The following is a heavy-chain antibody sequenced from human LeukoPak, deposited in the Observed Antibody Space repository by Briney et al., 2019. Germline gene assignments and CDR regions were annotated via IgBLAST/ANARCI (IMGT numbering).Heavy chain of an antibody. CDR1: GGSINSYY. D-gene: IGHD3-10*01. Sequence: SETLSLTCTVSGGSINSYYWSWIRQPPGKGLECIGYIHYTGSTNYNPSLKSRVTISVDTSKSQFSLKLSSVTAADTAVYYCARGTMVRGAPAAYYYYYYMDVWGKGTTVTISS. V-gene: IGHV4-59*01. CDR2: IHYTGST. J-gene: IGHJ6*03. CDR3: ARGTMVRGAPAAYYYYYYMDV.